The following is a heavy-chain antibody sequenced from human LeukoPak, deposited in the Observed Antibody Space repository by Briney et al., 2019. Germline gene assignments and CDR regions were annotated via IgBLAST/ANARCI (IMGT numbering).Heavy chain of an antibody. V-gene: IGHV3-23*01. D-gene: IGHD3-22*01. Sequence: VTYGTTYCADSVNARFVISRDNSTNTLYQQMHSLKAEDTAVYYCAKCYYDSSRYYLGAFDIWGQGTMVTVSS. CDR2: VTYGTT. CDR3: AKCYYDSSRYYLGAFDI. J-gene: IGHJ3*02.